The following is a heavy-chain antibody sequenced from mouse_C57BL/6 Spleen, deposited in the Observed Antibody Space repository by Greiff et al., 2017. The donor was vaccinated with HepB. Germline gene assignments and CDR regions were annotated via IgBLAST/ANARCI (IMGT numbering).Heavy chain of an antibody. J-gene: IGHJ3*01. Sequence: EVQLQQSGPGLVKPSQSLSLTCSVTGYSITSGYYWNWIRQFPGNKLEWMGYISYDGSNNYNPSLKNRITITRDTSKNQFFLKLNSVTTEDTATYYCAREGWYDGYYSPWFAYWGQGTLVTVSA. D-gene: IGHD2-3*01. CDR3: AREGWYDGYYSPWFAY. CDR2: ISYDGSN. CDR1: GYSITSGYY. V-gene: IGHV3-6*01.